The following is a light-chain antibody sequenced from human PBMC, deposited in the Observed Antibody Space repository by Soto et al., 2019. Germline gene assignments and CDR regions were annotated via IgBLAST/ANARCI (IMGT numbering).Light chain of an antibody. CDR3: QVWDSHTYV. J-gene: IGLJ1*01. V-gene: IGLV3-1*01. CDR1: KLGNKY. CDR2: QDT. Sequence: SYELTQPSSVSVSPGQTASITCSGDKLGNKYACWYQQKPGQSPVLVMYQDTKRPSGIPERFSGSNSGNTATLTISGTQAMDEADYYCQVWDSHTYVFGTGTKVTVL.